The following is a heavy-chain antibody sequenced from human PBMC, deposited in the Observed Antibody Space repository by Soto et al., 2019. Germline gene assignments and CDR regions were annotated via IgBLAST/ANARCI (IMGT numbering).Heavy chain of an antibody. V-gene: IGHV4-34*01. J-gene: IGHJ6*03. D-gene: IGHD3-10*01. CDR2: INDSGDI. CDR3: ARGLILWFGDLSRRGGYYYYMDV. CDR1: GGSFSGYQ. Sequence: QVQLQQWGAGLLKPSETLSLTCAVYGGSFSGYQWTWIRQTPGKRLEWIGEINDSGDINYNPSLKSRVTILVVTPKKHISLKLSSVTAADTAVYYCARGLILWFGDLSRRGGYYYYMDVWGKGTTVTVSS.